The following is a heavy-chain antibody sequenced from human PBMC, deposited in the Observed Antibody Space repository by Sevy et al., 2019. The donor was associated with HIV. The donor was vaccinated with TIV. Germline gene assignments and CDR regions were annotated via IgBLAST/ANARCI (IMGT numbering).Heavy chain of an antibody. CDR2: ISGSGGRT. Sequence: GGSLRLSCAASGFTFSSYAMSWVRQAPGKGLEWVSAISGSGGRTSYADSVKGRFTISRDNSKITLYLQMNSLRAEDTAVYYCAKDRWAVHQPDAFDIWGQGTMVTVSS. CDR1: GFTFSSYA. V-gene: IGHV3-23*01. CDR3: AKDRWAVHQPDAFDI. J-gene: IGHJ3*02. D-gene: IGHD2-2*01.